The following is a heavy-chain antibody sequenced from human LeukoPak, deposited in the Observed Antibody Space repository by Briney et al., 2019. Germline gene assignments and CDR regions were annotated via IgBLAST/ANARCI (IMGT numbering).Heavy chain of an antibody. V-gene: IGHV3-53*01. D-gene: IGHD1-26*01. CDR3: ARLRVVWDLDDAFDI. J-gene: IGHJ3*02. Sequence: GGSLRLSCAAPGFTVSSNYMSWVRQTPGKGLEWVSIIYSGGSTFYADSVKGRFTISRDNAKNSLYLQMNSLRAEDTALYYCARLRVVWDLDDAFDIWGQGTMVIVSS. CDR2: IYSGGST. CDR1: GFTVSSNY.